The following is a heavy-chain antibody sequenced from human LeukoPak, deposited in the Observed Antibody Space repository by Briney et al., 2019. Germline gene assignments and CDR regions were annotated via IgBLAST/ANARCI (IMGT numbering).Heavy chain of an antibody. Sequence: GRSLRLSRAPSGFTLDDYAMHSVRPAPGKGVEWVSGISWNSGSIGYADSVKGQFTISRDNANNSLYLQMNSLRAEDTALYYCAKDIHYDSSVYIDYWGQGTLVTVSS. V-gene: IGHV3-9*01. CDR2: ISWNSGSI. D-gene: IGHD3-22*01. CDR3: AKDIHYDSSVYIDY. CDR1: GFTLDDYA. J-gene: IGHJ4*02.